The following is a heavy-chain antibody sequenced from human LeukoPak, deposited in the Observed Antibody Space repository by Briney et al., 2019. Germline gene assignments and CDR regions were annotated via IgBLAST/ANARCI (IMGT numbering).Heavy chain of an antibody. Sequence: SETPSLTCTVSGGSISSYYWSWIRQPPGKGLEWIGYIYYSGSTNYNPSLKSRVTISVDTSKNQFSLKLSSVTAADTAVYYCAAHIVVVPAAMDGGYYYYMDVWGKGTTVTVSS. CDR1: GGSISSYY. D-gene: IGHD2-2*01. J-gene: IGHJ6*03. CDR3: AAHIVVVPAAMDGGYYYYMDV. CDR2: IYYSGST. V-gene: IGHV4-59*01.